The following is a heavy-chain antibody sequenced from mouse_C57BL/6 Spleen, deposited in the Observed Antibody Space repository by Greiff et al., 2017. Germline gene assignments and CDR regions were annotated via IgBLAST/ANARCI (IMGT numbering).Heavy chain of an antibody. CDR1: GYTFTDYY. Sequence: LVESGAELVRPGASVKLSCKASGYTFTDYYINWVKQRPGQGLEWIARIYPGSGNTYYNEKFKGKATLTAEKSSSTAYMQLSSLTSEDSAVYFCARAPYYGSSNYFDYWGQGTTLTVSS. V-gene: IGHV1-76*01. CDR2: IYPGSGNT. D-gene: IGHD1-1*01. CDR3: ARAPYYGSSNYFDY. J-gene: IGHJ2*01.